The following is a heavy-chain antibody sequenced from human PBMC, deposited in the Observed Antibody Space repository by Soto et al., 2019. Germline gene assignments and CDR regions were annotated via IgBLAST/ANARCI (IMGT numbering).Heavy chain of an antibody. CDR1: GGSISSSSYY. J-gene: IGHJ6*02. CDR3: ACIFSGGYGYGFYYYGMDV. V-gene: IGHV4-39*05. Sequence: PSETPSLTCTVSGGSISSSSYYWGWIRQPPGKGLEWIGSIYYSGSTYYNPSLKSRVTISVDTSKNQFSLKLSSVTAADTAVYYCACIFSGGYGYGFYYYGMDVWGQGTTVT. D-gene: IGHD5-18*01. CDR2: IYYSGST.